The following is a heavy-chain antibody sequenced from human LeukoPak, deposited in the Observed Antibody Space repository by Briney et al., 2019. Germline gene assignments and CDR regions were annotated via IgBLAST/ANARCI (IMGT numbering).Heavy chain of an antibody. J-gene: IGHJ3*02. Sequence: GGSLRLSCAASGFTFGSYSMNWVRQAPGKGLEWVSSISSSSSYIYYADSVKGRFTISRDNAKNSLYLQMNSLRAEDTAVYYCARDPEIVAPPRAFDIWGQGTMVTVSS. CDR3: ARDPEIVAPPRAFDI. CDR2: ISSSSSYI. V-gene: IGHV3-21*01. D-gene: IGHD3-22*01. CDR1: GFTFGSYS.